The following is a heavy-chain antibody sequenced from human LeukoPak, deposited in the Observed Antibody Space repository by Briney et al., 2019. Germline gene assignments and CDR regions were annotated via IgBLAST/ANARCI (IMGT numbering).Heavy chain of an antibody. Sequence: GGSLRLSCTASGFTFRTYGMSWVRQAPGKGLEWVSAISGSGGSTYYTDSVKGRFTISRDNSKNTLYLQMNSLRAEDTAVYYCARDCGGDCYYAPGAFDIWGQGTMVTVSS. CDR1: GFTFRTYG. J-gene: IGHJ3*02. D-gene: IGHD2-21*02. V-gene: IGHV3-23*01. CDR2: ISGSGGST. CDR3: ARDCGGDCYYAPGAFDI.